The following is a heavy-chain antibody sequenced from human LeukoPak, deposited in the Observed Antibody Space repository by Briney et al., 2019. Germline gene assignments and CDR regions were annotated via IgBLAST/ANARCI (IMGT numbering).Heavy chain of an antibody. CDR2: ISSSSSYI. CDR1: GFTFSSYS. D-gene: IGHD3-22*01. CDR3: ARDPTNYYDSSGPYGMDV. J-gene: IGHJ6*02. V-gene: IGHV3-21*01. Sequence: GGSLRLSCAASGFTFSSYSMNWVRQAPGKGLEWVSSISSSSSYIYYADSVKGRFTISRDNAKNSLYLQMNSLRAEDTAVYYCARDPTNYYDSSGPYGMDVWGQGTTVTVSS.